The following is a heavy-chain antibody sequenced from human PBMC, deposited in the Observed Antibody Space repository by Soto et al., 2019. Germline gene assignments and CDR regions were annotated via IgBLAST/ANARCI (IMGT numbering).Heavy chain of an antibody. CDR1: GGSISSGGYY. CDR3: VRVVLS. CDR2: IHHSGST. J-gene: IGHJ1*01. D-gene: IGHD2-8*02. V-gene: IGHV4-31*03. Sequence: QVQLQESGPGLVKASQTLSLTCNVSGGSISSGGYYWTWIRQHPGKGLEWIGNIHHSGSTFYNPSLKSRVSISVDTSKTQFSLKLSSVTAADTAVYFCVRVVLSWGQGTLVNVSS.